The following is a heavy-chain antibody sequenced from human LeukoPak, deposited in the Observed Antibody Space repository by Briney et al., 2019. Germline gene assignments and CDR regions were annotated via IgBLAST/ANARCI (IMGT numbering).Heavy chain of an antibody. CDR2: IKTKTDGGTT. CDR3: ITDPVVTPILVGL. CDR1: GLTFSNAW. J-gene: IGHJ2*01. V-gene: IGHV3-15*01. D-gene: IGHD2-21*02. Sequence: GGSLRLSCAASGLTFSNAWMSWVRQAPAKGLEWVGRIKTKTDGGTTDYAAPVKGRFTISRDDSKNTLYLQMNSLKTEDTAVYYCITDPVVTPILVGLGGRGTLVTVSS.